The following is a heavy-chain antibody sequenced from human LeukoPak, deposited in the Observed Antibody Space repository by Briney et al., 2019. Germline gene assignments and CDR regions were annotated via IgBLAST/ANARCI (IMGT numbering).Heavy chain of an antibody. D-gene: IGHD6-19*01. Sequence: SETLSLTCTVSGGSISSSSYYWGWIRQPPGKGLEWIGSIYYSGSTYYNPSLKSRVTISVDTSKNQFSLKLSSVTAADTAVYYCARHDSSGLDYWGQGTLVTVSS. V-gene: IGHV4-39*01. CDR2: IYYSGST. CDR3: ARHDSSGLDY. J-gene: IGHJ4*02. CDR1: GGSISSSSYY.